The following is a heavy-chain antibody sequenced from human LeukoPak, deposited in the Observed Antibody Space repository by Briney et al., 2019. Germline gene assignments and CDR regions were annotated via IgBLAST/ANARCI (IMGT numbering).Heavy chain of an antibody. J-gene: IGHJ5*02. CDR2: IKQDGSEK. V-gene: IGHV3-7*01. D-gene: IGHD6-13*01. Sequence: PGGSLRLACAASGFTFSSYWMSWVRQAPGKGLEWVANIKQDGSEKYYVDSVKGRFTISRDNSKNTLYLQMNSLRAEDTAVYYCARDRGVAAAGTSEFEFDPWGQGTLVTVSS. CDR3: ARDRGVAAAGTSEFEFDP. CDR1: GFTFSSYW.